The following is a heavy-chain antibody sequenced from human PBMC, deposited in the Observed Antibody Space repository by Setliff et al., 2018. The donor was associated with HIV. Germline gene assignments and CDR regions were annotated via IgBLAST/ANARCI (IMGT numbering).Heavy chain of an antibody. CDR1: GYTFTSYG. V-gene: IGHV1-18*01. CDR2: IGAYNGNT. D-gene: IGHD3-10*01. CDR3: ARAGGLRMDRGVVSDY. Sequence: GASVKVSCKASGYTFTSYGISWVRQAPGQGLEWMGWIGAYNGNTNYAQKLQGRVTMTTDTSTSTAYMELRSLRSDDTAVYYCARAGGLRMDRGVVSDYWGQGTLVTVSS. J-gene: IGHJ4*02.